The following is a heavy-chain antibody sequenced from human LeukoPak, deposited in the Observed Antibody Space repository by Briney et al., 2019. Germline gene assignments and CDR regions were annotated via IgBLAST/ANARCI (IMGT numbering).Heavy chain of an antibody. J-gene: IGHJ4*02. D-gene: IGHD2-2*01. CDR1: GYSFTSYW. CDR3: ARQGGYCSSTSCYALLYFDY. Sequence: GEFLKISCKGSGYSFTSYWIGWVRQMPGKGLEWMGIIYPGDSDTRYSPSFQGQVTISADKSISTAYLQWSSLKASDTAMYYCARQGGYCSSTSCYALLYFDYWGQGTLVTVSS. CDR2: IYPGDSDT. V-gene: IGHV5-51*01.